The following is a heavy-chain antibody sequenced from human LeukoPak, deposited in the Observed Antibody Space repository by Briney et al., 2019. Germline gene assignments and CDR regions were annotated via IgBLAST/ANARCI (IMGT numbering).Heavy chain of an antibody. Sequence: PGRSLRLSCAASGFTFSSYAMHWVRQAPGKGLEWVAVISYDGGNKYYADSVKGRFTISRDNSKNTLYLQMNSLRAEDTAVYYCARPDPNDAFDIWGQGTMVTVSS. J-gene: IGHJ3*02. CDR1: GFTFSSYA. CDR2: ISYDGGNK. V-gene: IGHV3-30-3*01. CDR3: ARPDPNDAFDI.